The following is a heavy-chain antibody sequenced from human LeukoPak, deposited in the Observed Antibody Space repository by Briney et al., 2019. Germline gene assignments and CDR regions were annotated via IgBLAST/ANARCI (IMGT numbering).Heavy chain of an antibody. J-gene: IGHJ4*02. V-gene: IGHV4-39*01. D-gene: IGHD3-9*01. CDR1: GGSVSSSSYF. CDR3: ARRRGILTGPLDY. Sequence: SETLSLTCTVSGGSVSSSSYFWGWIRQPPGKGLEWIGTIYYSGTTYYNPSLKSRLTISVDTSKNQFSLRLSSVTAADTALYYCARRRGILTGPLDYWGQGTLVTVSS. CDR2: IYYSGTT.